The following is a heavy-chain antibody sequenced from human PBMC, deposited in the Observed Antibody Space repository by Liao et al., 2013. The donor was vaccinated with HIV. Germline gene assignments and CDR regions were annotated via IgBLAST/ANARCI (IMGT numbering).Heavy chain of an antibody. CDR3: ARADWDWYFEL. V-gene: IGHV4-61*02. J-gene: IGHJ2*01. CDR2: MYTNGNT. D-gene: IGHD3/OR15-3a*01. CDR1: GASISSGDYY. Sequence: QVQLQESGPGLAKPSQTLSLICTVSGASISSGDYYWTWIRQPAGKGLEWLGRMYTNGNTKYNPSLKSRITISIDASKNRFSLDLTSVTVADTAVYYCARADWDWYFELWGRGTLVTVSS.